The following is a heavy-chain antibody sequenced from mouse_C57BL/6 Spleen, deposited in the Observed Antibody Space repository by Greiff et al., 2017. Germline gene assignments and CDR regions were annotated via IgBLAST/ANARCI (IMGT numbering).Heavy chain of an antibody. Sequence: VQLVESGAELVRPGASVKLSCKASGYTFTDYYINWVKQRPGQGLEWIARIYPGSGNTYYNEKFKGKATLTAEKSSSTAYMQLSSLTSEDSAVYFCARDDDWYFDVWGTGTTVTVSS. CDR3: ARDDDWYFDV. J-gene: IGHJ1*03. CDR2: IYPGSGNT. CDR1: GYTFTDYY. V-gene: IGHV1-76*01.